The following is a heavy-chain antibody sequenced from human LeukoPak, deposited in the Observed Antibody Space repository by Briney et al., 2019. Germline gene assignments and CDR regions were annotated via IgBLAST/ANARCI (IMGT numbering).Heavy chain of an antibody. J-gene: IGHJ4*02. V-gene: IGHV3-7*01. CDR3: ARGGSRQYNF. D-gene: IGHD5-18*01. CDR1: GFTFSSYW. Sequence: GGSLGLSCAASGFTFSSYWMSWVRQAPGKGLEWVANIRHDGSEKYYVDSVKGRFTISRDNAKDSLYLQMNSLRVEDTAVYYCARGGSRQYNFWGQGTLVTVSS. CDR2: IRHDGSEK.